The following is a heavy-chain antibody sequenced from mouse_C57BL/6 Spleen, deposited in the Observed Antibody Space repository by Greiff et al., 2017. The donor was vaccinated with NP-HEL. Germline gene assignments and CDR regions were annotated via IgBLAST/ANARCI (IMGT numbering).Heavy chain of an antibody. CDR1: GYAFSSSW. Sequence: VQLQQSGPELVKPGASVKISFKASGYAFSSSWMNWVKQRPGKGLEWIGRIYPGDGDTNYNGKFKGKATLTADKSSSTAYMQLSSLTSEDSAVYFCARESRDGLDYWGQGTTLTVSS. CDR3: ARESRDGLDY. D-gene: IGHD2-3*01. V-gene: IGHV1-82*01. CDR2: IYPGDGDT. J-gene: IGHJ2*01.